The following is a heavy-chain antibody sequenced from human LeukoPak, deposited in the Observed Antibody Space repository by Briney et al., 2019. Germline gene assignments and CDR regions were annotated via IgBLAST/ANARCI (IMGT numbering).Heavy chain of an antibody. D-gene: IGHD6-13*01. J-gene: IGHJ4*02. Sequence: SQTLSLTCTVSGGSISRGGYYWSWIRQHPGKGLEWIGYIYYSGSTYYNPSLKSRVTISVDTSKNQFSLKLSSVTAADTAVYYCVRGAAAVGFDYWGQGTLVTVSS. CDR1: GGSISRGGYY. V-gene: IGHV4-31*03. CDR3: VRGAAAVGFDY. CDR2: IYYSGST.